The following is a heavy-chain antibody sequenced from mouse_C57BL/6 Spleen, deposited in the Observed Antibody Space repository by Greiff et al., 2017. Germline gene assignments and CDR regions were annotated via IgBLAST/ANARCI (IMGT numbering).Heavy chain of an antibody. CDR2: IYPSDSET. Sequence: QVQLQQPGAELVRPGASVKLSCKASGYTFTSYWMDWVKQRPGQGLEWIGNIYPSDSETHYIQKFKDKATLTVDKSTITAYMQLSRLTSEDAAFYYCARGTYDYDGGYWGQGTTLTVSS. J-gene: IGHJ2*01. V-gene: IGHV1-61*01. D-gene: IGHD2-4*01. CDR1: GYTFTSYW. CDR3: ARGTYDYDGGY.